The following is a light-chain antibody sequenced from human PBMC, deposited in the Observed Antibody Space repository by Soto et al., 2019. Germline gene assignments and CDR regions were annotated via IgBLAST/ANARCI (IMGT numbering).Light chain of an antibody. CDR1: QSIDSY. CDR2: AAA. Sequence: IQITQSPPSLSSSLLDRVTITCRASQSIDSYLNWYQQKPGKAPKLLIHAAASLQSGVPSRFSGSGSGTDFTLTISSLQPEDFATYYCQQSDSTPPTFGQGTKVDIK. V-gene: IGKV1-39*01. CDR3: QQSDSTPPT. J-gene: IGKJ1*01.